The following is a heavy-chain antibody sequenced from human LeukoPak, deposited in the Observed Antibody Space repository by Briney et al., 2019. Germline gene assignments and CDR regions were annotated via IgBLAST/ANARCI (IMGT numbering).Heavy chain of an antibody. CDR3: ARETNLAVAGGAFDI. Sequence: ASVKVSCKASGYTFTSYGISWVRQAPGQGLDWMGWISAYNGNTNYAQKLQGRVTMTTDTSMSTTYMELRRLRSDDTAVYYCARETNLAVAGGAFDIWGQGTMVTVSS. V-gene: IGHV1-18*01. D-gene: IGHD6-19*01. CDR2: ISAYNGNT. CDR1: GYTFTSYG. J-gene: IGHJ3*02.